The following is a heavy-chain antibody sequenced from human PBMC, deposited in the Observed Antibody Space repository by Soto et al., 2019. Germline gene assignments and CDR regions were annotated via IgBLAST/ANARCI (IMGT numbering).Heavy chain of an antibody. D-gene: IGHD3-10*01. V-gene: IGHV3-23*01. J-gene: IGHJ3*01. CDR3: AKLFLFSGSYYNLLNDAFDS. Sequence: PSETLSLTCTVSGGSISSGDYYWSWIRQPPGKGLEWVSTITGTGGTTYYADSVKGRFTISRDTSNKTLYLQMDSLRAEDTAVYFCAKLFLFSGSYYNLLNDAFDSWGQGTKVTVSS. CDR2: ITGTGGTT. CDR1: GGSISSGDYY.